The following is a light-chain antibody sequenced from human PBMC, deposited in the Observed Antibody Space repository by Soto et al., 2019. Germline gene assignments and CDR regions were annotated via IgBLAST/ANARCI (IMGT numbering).Light chain of an antibody. CDR3: MHGTHWPPV. V-gene: IGKV2-30*01. J-gene: IGKJ3*01. CDR2: KVS. CDR1: QSLVYSDGNTY. Sequence: DVVMTQSPLSLPVTLGQPASISCRSSQSLVYSDGNTYLNWFQQRPGQSPRRLIYKVSNRDSGVPDRFSGSGSGADFTLKISRVEAEDVGFYYCMHGTHWPPVFGPGPKVDIK.